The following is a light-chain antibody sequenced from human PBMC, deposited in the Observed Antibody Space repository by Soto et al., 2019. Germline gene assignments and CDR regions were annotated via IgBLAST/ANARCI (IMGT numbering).Light chain of an antibody. CDR2: EVS. J-gene: IGLJ2*01. V-gene: IGLV2-14*01. CDR3: SSYTSGSTYVV. CDR1: SSDVGGYNY. Sequence: QSVLTQPASVSGSPGQSITISCTGTSSDVGGYNYVSWYQQHPGKAPKLIIYEVSNRPSEISNRFSGSKSGNTASLTISGLQAEDEADYYCSSYTSGSTYVVFGGGTKVTVL.